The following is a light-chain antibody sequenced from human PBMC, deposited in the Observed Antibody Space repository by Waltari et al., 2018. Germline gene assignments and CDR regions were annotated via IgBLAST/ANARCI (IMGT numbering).Light chain of an antibody. Sequence: QSALTQPPSAPGSPGQSVTISCTGTSTDVGGYKYVTWYQHHPGKAPKVMIYEVSKRPSGVPDRFSGSKSGNTASLTVSGLQAEDEADYYCSSYAGSTYVFGTGTKVTVL. CDR3: SSYAGSTYV. J-gene: IGLJ1*01. CDR2: EVS. V-gene: IGLV2-8*01. CDR1: STDVGGYKY.